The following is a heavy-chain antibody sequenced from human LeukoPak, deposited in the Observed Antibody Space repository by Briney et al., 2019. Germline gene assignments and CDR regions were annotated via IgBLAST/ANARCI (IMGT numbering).Heavy chain of an antibody. D-gene: IGHD3-3*01. Sequence: SETLSLTCAAYGGSFSGYYWSWIRQPPGEGLEWIGEINDSGSTNYNPSLKSRVTISVDTSKTQFSLKLSSVTAADTAVYYCARAQPDYDFWSGPSGGWFDPWGQGTLVTVSS. J-gene: IGHJ5*02. CDR1: GGSFSGYY. V-gene: IGHV4-34*01. CDR2: INDSGST. CDR3: ARAQPDYDFWSGPSGGWFDP.